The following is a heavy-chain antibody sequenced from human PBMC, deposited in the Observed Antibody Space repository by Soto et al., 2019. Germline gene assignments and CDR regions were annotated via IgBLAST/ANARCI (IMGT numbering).Heavy chain of an antibody. Sequence: NPSETLSLTCTVPGGSISSYYWSWIRQPPGKGLEWIGYIYYSGSTNYNPSLKSRVTISVDTSKNQFSLKLSSVTAADTAVYYCARGVRLGELAPMDVWGQGTTVTVSS. V-gene: IGHV4-59*01. CDR1: GGSISSYY. CDR3: ARGVRLGELAPMDV. D-gene: IGHD3-16*01. J-gene: IGHJ6*02. CDR2: IYYSGST.